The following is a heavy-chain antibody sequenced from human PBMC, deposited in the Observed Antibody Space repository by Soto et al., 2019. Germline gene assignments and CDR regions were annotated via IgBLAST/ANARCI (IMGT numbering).Heavy chain of an antibody. CDR2: IYYSGST. D-gene: IGHD4-17*01. CDR3: GRGDYANAFDI. CDR1: GGSISSGGYY. Sequence: SETLSLTCTVSGGSISSGGYYWNWIRQHPGKGLEWIGYIYYSGSTYYNPSLKSRVTISVDTSKNQFSLKLSSVTAADTAVYYCGRGDYANAFDIWGQGTMVTVSS. V-gene: IGHV4-31*03. J-gene: IGHJ3*02.